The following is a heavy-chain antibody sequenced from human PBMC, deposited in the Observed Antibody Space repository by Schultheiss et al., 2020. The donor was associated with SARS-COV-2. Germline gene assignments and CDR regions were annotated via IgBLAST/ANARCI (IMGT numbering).Heavy chain of an antibody. Sequence: KVSCKASGGTFSSYAISWVRQAPGQGLEWMGRIIPILGIANYAQKFQGRVTMTEDTSTDTAYMELSSLRSEDTAVYYCATAPPEWASSFYYYYGMDVWGQGTTVTVSS. CDR1: GGTFSSYA. V-gene: IGHV1-69*04. D-gene: IGHD3-3*01. J-gene: IGHJ6*02. CDR2: IIPILGIA. CDR3: ATAPPEWASSFYYYYGMDV.